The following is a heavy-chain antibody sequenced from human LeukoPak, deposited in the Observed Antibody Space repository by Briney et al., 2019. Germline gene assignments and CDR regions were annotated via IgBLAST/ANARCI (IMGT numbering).Heavy chain of an antibody. Sequence: GGSLRLSCAASGFTFSSYAVSWVRQAPGKGLEWVSHFGGSGGTIYYADSVRGRFTISRDNSKNTLYLQMNSLRAEDTAVYYCAKSDCGGDRHLLDYWGQGTLVTVSS. CDR3: AKSDCGGDRHLLDY. CDR1: GFTFSSYA. D-gene: IGHD2-21*02. CDR2: FGGSGGTI. V-gene: IGHV3-23*01. J-gene: IGHJ4*02.